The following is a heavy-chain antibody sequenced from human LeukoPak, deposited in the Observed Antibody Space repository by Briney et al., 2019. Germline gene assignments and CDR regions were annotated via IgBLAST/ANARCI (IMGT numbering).Heavy chain of an antibody. J-gene: IGHJ3*02. V-gene: IGHV3-15*01. CDR3: TTWGEKYSAHWDDAFDI. Sequence: GGSLRLSCAASGFSFSNAWMTWVRQAPGKGLEWVGRIKSKDQGATTDFAAPVKGRVILSRDDSLNTVYLQMNSLKSEDTAVYYCTTWGEKYSAHWDDAFDIWGQGTMVTVSS. CDR2: IKSKDQGATT. D-gene: IGHD1-26*01. CDR1: GFSFSNAW.